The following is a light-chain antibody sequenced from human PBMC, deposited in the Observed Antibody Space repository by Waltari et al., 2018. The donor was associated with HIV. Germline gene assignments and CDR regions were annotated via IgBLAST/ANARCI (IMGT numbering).Light chain of an antibody. J-gene: IGLJ3*02. V-gene: IGLV1-47*01. CDR2: RNN. CDR3: AAWDDSRSGLV. CDR1: SSHIGSNY. Sequence: QSVLTQPPSASGTPGQRVTISCSGSSSHIGSNYVYWYQQLPGTAPKLLIYRNNQRPSGVPDRFSGSKSGTSASLAISGLRSEDETNYYCAAWDDSRSGLVFGGGTKLTVL.